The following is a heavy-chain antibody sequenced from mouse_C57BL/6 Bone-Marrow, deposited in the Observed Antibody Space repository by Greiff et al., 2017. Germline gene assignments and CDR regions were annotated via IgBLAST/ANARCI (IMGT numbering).Heavy chain of an antibody. J-gene: IGHJ1*01. V-gene: IGHV1-7*01. D-gene: IGHD2-14*01. CDR3: AYRYDWYFDV. CDR2: INPSTGYT. Sequence: VQVVESGAELAKPGASVKMSCKASGYTFTSYWMHWVKQRPGQGLEWIGYINPSTGYTEYNQKFKDKATLTADKSSSTAYMQLSSLTSEDSAVYYCAYRYDWYFDVWGAGTTVTVSS. CDR1: GYTFTSYW.